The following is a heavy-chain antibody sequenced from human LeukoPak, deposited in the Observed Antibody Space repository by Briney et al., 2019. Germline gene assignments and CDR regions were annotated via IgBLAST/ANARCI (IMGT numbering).Heavy chain of an antibody. CDR3: ARRAFYYYDSSGYYSPPFDY. J-gene: IGHJ4*02. V-gene: IGHV4-39*07. Sequence: SETLSLTCTVSGGSISSSSYYWGWSRQPPGKGLEWIGSIYYSGSTYYNPSLKSRVTISVDTSKNQFSLKLSSVTAADTAVYYCARRAFYYYDSSGYYSPPFDYWGQGTLVTVYS. CDR1: GGSISSSSYY. CDR2: IYYSGST. D-gene: IGHD3-22*01.